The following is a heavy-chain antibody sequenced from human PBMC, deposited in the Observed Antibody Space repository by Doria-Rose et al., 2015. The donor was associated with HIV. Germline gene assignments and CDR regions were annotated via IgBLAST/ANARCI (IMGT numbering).Heavy chain of an antibody. D-gene: IGHD3-3*01. CDR1: GASVSSRGYY. Sequence: VQLQQWGPGLVKPSETLSLTCSVSGASVSSRGYYWNWIRQVPGKGLESLGYTYYTGTSDYSPSLKSRLNMAVDTSKNQFSLKLSFVTVADTAVYYCARMGSYRELDYWGQGARGIGSA. CDR2: TYYTGTS. J-gene: IGHJ4*02. V-gene: IGHV4-31*03. CDR3: ARMGSYRELDY.